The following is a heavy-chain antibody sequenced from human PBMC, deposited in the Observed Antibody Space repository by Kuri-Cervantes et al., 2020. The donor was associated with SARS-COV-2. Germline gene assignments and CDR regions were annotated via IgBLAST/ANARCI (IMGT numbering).Heavy chain of an antibody. CDR2: VKTNSGNT. Sequence: ASVRGCCKASGGTFSSYAISWVRQAPGQGLEWMGMVKTNSGNTLYAQIFQGRVTMTRDTSTSTVYMELSSLTSEDTAIYYCYCAPKEGFDSWGQGTLVTVSS. V-gene: IGHV1-8*02. D-gene: IGHD2-21*01. CDR1: GGTFSSYA. J-gene: IGHJ4*02. CDR3: YCAPKEGFDS.